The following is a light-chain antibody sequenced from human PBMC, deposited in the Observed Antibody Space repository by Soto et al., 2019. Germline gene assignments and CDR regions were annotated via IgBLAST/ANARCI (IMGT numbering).Light chain of an antibody. CDR1: NSDVGGYNY. Sequence: QSALTQPPSASVSPGQSVAISCTGTNSDVGGYNYVSWYQQHPGKAPKLMIYEVNKRPSGVPDRFSGSKSGNTASLTVSGLQADDEADYYCTSYAGSNTFVVYGGGTKVTVL. CDR2: EVN. J-gene: IGLJ2*01. V-gene: IGLV2-8*01. CDR3: TSYAGSNTFVV.